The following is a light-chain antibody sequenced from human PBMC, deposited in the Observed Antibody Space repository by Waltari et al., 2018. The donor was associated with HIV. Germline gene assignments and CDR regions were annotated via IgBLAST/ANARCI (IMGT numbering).Light chain of an antibody. Sequence: QSALTQPRSVSGSPGQSVTIPCTGTSSDVGGYNYVSLYQQHPGKAPKLMIYDVSKRPSGVPDRFSGSKSGNTASLTISGLQAEDEADYYCCSYAGSYGYVFGTGTKVTVL. CDR2: DVS. V-gene: IGLV2-11*01. CDR1: SSDVGGYNY. J-gene: IGLJ1*01. CDR3: CSYAGSYGYV.